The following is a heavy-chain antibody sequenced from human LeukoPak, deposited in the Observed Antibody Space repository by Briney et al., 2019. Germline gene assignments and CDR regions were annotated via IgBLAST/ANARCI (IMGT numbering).Heavy chain of an antibody. J-gene: IGHJ3*02. CDR2: INPNSGGT. D-gene: IGHD3-10*02. CDR3: ARPSYARGAFDI. V-gene: IGHV1-2*02. Sequence: ASVKVSCKASGYTFTSYGISWVRQAPGQGLERMGWINPNSGGTNYAQKFQGRVTMTRDTSISTAYMELSRLRSDDTAVYYCARPSYARGAFDIWGQGTMVTVSS. CDR1: GYTFTSYG.